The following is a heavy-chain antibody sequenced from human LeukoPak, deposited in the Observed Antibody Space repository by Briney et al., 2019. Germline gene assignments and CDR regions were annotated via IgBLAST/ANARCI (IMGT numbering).Heavy chain of an antibody. CDR3: VSAYGGLLGY. CDR1: GFTFSSYE. D-gene: IGHD3-16*01. J-gene: IGHJ4*02. Sequence: GGSLRLSCAASGFTFSSYEMNWVRQAPGKGLEWLSYISGSGTTIYYADSVRGRFTISRDNARKSLYLQMNSLRVEDTAVYYCVSAYGGLLGYWGQGALVTVSS. CDR2: ISGSGTTI. V-gene: IGHV3-48*03.